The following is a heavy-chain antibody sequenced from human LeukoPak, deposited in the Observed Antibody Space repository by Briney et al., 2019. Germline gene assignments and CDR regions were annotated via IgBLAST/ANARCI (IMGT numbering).Heavy chain of an antibody. CDR3: AREGYSDSSGFDY. J-gene: IGHJ4*02. Sequence: GSLRLSCVASGLPVSNHWMSWVRQAPGKGLEWVANIKEDGSEKYYVDSVKGRLTISRDNAKNSLDLQMNSLRAGDTAVYYCAREGYSDSSGFDYWGQGTLVTVSS. D-gene: IGHD3-22*01. CDR1: GLPVSNHW. CDR2: IKEDGSEK. V-gene: IGHV3-7*03.